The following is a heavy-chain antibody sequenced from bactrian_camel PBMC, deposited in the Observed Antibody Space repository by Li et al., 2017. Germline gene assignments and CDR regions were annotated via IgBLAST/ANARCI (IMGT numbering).Heavy chain of an antibody. D-gene: IGHD5*01. J-gene: IGHJ6*01. Sequence: QLVESGGGLVQPGGSLRLSCKVSGFTFSNYAMSWVRQAPGKGLEWISTINRGGGTTYYADSVKGRFTISRDNAENTVYLQMNSLKTGDTAMYYCATDYEDSLAAFAYWGQGTQVTVS. CDR1: GFTFSNYA. CDR2: INRGGGTT. V-gene: IGHV3S40*01. CDR3: ATDYEDSLAAFAY.